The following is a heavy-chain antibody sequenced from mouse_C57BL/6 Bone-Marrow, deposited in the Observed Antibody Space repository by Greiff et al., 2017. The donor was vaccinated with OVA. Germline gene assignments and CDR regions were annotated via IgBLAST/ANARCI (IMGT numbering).Heavy chain of an antibody. CDR2: ISSGGSYT. J-gene: IGHJ4*01. CDR1: GFTFSSYG. D-gene: IGHD2-3*01. CDR3: AREADGYYVAMDY. V-gene: IGHV5-6*01. Sequence: EVKLVESGGDLVKPGGSLKLSCAASGFTFSSYGMSWVRQTPDKRLEWVATISSGGSYTYYPDSVKGRFTISRDNAKNTLYLQMSSLKSEDTAMYYCAREADGYYVAMDYWGQGTSVTVSS.